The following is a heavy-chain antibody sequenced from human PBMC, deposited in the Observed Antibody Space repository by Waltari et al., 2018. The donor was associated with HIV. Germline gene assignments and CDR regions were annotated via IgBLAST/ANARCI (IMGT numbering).Heavy chain of an antibody. Sequence: EVQLVESGGGLVQPGGSLRLPCEAAGFPFSRYWMSWARQAPGKGLEWVANIKQDGSEIYYVDSVKGRFTISRDNAKNSLYLQMNSLRAEDTAVYFCARRGGRSSPLGYWGQGTLVTVSS. J-gene: IGHJ4*02. CDR1: GFPFSRYW. CDR3: ARRGGRSSPLGY. D-gene: IGHD6-13*01. CDR2: IKQDGSEI. V-gene: IGHV3-7*01.